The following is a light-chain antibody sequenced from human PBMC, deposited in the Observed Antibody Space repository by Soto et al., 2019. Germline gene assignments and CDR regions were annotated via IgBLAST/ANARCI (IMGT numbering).Light chain of an antibody. CDR1: QTISSW. Sequence: DIPLTQSPSTLSGSLGYRFTINFRASQTISSWLAWYQQKPGKAPKLLIYKASTLKSGVPSRFGGSGSGTEFTLTISSLQPDDFATYYCQHYNSYSEAFGQGTKVDIK. CDR3: QHYNSYSEA. V-gene: IGKV1-5*03. J-gene: IGKJ1*01. CDR2: KAS.